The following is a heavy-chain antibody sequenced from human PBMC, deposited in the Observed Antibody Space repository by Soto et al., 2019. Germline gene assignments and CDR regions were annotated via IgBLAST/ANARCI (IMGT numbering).Heavy chain of an antibody. J-gene: IGHJ5*02. D-gene: IGHD1-1*01. CDR2: IVVGSGNT. Sequence: QIQLVQFGPEVRKPGTPVKVSCKASGFTFSSCGIHWVRQARGQRLEWIGWIVVGSGNTNYAQKFQERVTITRDVSTNTAYMELTSLRSDDTAVYYCAAALAPTGPYNWFGPWGQGTLVTVSS. CDR3: AAALAPTGPYNWFGP. CDR1: GFTFSSCG. V-gene: IGHV1-58*02.